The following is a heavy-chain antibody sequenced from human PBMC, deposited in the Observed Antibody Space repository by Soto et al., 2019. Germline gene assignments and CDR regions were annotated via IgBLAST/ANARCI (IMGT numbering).Heavy chain of an antibody. V-gene: IGHV3-33*01. J-gene: IGHJ6*02. CDR1: GFTFSSYG. D-gene: IGHD5-18*01. CDR2: IWYDGSNK. Sequence: GGSLRLSCAASGFTFSSYGMHWVRQAPGKGLEWVAVIWYDGSNKYYADSVKGRFTISRDNSKNTLYLQMNSLRAEDTAVYYCASNRVDTAMVHYYYGMDVWGQGTTVTVSS. CDR3: ASNRVDTAMVHYYYGMDV.